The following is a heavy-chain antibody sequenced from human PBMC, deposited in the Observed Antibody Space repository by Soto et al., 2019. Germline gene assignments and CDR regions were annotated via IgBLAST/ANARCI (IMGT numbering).Heavy chain of an antibody. CDR1: GFPFTSYA. Sequence: EVQLLDSGGGLVQPGGSLRLSCEASGFPFTSYAMSWVRQAPGKGLEWVSGISGSGDRTHYVDSVKGRFTISRDNSKNTLYLHMDSLRAEDTGVYYCAKASTYEYVWGSFRYYFNYGGQGTLVTVSS. D-gene: IGHD3-16*02. CDR2: ISGSGDRT. CDR3: AKASTYEYVWGSFRYYFNY. V-gene: IGHV3-23*01. J-gene: IGHJ4*02.